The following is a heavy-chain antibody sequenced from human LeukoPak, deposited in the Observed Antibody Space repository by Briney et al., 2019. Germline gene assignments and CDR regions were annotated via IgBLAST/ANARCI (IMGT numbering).Heavy chain of an antibody. CDR1: GGSISNYD. D-gene: IGHD3-9*01. J-gene: IGHJ4*02. Sequence: TLSLTCTVSGGSISNYDWSWIRQPPGKGLEWIGYISYSGSTNYNPSLKSRVTMSVDTSKNQFSLKLSSVAAADTAVYYCARRTYDILTGYSRDYFDHWGQGTLVTVSS. CDR3: ARRTYDILTGYSRDYFDH. V-gene: IGHV4-59*01. CDR2: ISYSGST.